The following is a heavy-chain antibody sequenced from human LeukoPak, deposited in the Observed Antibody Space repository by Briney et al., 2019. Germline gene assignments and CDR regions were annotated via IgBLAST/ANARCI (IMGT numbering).Heavy chain of an antibody. CDR3: PRRGYSGYGNFDY. Sequence: GESLKISCRGSGYRFNSSRIGWVRQMPGKGLEWMEIIYPGDSDTRYSPSFQGQVTISVDESISTSYLEWSSLKVPDIGMYYCPRRGYSGYGNFDYWGQGTLVTVSS. V-gene: IGHV5-51*01. CDR2: IYPGDSDT. CDR1: GYRFNSSR. D-gene: IGHD5-12*01. J-gene: IGHJ4*02.